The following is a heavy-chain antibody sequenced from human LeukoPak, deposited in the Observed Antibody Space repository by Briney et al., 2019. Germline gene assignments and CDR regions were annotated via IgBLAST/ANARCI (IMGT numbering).Heavy chain of an antibody. CDR2: ISSSGSII. V-gene: IGHV3-48*03. J-gene: IGHJ1*01. CDR1: GFTFSNYE. D-gene: IGHD1-26*01. CDR3: ACSKSGRFLR. Sequence: GGSLRLSCAASGFTFSNYEMNWVRQAPGKGLEWVSYISSSGSIIHYADSVKGRFTISRDNAKNSLYLQMNSLRAEDTAVYLCACSKSGRFLRWGQGTLVTVSS.